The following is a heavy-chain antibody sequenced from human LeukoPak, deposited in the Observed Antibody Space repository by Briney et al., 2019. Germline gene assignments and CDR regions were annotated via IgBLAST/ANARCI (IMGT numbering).Heavy chain of an antibody. CDR1: GYTFTDYY. CDR3: ARGHYYADGRYPLHY. CDR2: INPSSGGT. V-gene: IGHV1-2*02. Sequence: GASVKVSCKASGYTFTDYYMHWVRQAPGQGLEWMGWINPSSGGTNYAQKFQGRVTMTRDTSISTAYMELSRLRSDDTALYYCARGHYYADGRYPLHYWGQGTLVTVSS. J-gene: IGHJ4*02. D-gene: IGHD3-22*01.